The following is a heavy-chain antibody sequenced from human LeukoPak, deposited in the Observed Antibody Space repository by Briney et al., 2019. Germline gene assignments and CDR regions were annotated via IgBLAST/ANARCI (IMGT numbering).Heavy chain of an antibody. V-gene: IGHV3-21*01. CDR3: ARDLGGDTHFDY. D-gene: IGHD2-21*02. J-gene: IGHJ4*02. CDR2: ISSSSSYI. Sequence: KPGGSLRLSCAASGFTFSSYSMNWVRQAPGKGLEWVSSISSSSSYIYYADSVKGRFTTSRDNAKNSLYLQMNSLRAEDTAVYYCARDLGGDTHFDYWGQGTLVTVSS. CDR1: GFTFSSYS.